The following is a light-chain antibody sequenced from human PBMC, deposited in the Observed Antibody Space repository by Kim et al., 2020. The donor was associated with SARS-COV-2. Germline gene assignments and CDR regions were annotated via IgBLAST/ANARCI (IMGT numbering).Light chain of an antibody. CDR3: KHLGR. CDR1: QSISSW. J-gene: IGKJ1*01. CDR2: DAS. V-gene: IGKV1-5*01. Sequence: DIQMTQSPSTLSASVGDRVTITCRASQSISSWLAWYQQKPGKAPKLLIYDASSLESGVPSRFSGSGSGTEFTLTISSLQPDDFATYYCKHLGRFGQGNKVDIK.